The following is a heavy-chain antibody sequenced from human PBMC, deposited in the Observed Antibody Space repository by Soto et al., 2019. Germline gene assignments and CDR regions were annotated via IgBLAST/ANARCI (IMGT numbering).Heavy chain of an antibody. J-gene: IGHJ4*02. D-gene: IGHD3-16*01. CDR2: IYYSGST. CDR3: ARRWGTTFDY. V-gene: IGHV4-59*08. Sequence: SETLSLTCTVSGGSISNYYWSWIRQLPGKGLEWIGYIYYSGSTNYNPSLKSRVTISVDTSKNQFSLKLSSVTAADTAVYYCARRWGTTFDYWGQGTLVTVSS. CDR1: GGSISNYY.